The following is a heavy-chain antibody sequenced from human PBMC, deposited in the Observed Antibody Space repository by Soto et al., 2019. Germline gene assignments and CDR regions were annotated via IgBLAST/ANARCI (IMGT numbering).Heavy chain of an antibody. D-gene: IGHD3-10*01. J-gene: IGHJ3*02. CDR2: IRSKANSYAT. CDR3: TSDYGSGSWVGAFDI. V-gene: IGHV3-73*01. Sequence: LRLSCAASGFTFSGSAMHWVRQASGKGLEWVGRIRSKANSYATAYAASVKGRFTISRDDSKNTAYLQMNSLKTEGTAVYYCTSDYGSGSWVGAFDIWRQGTMVTVSS. CDR1: GFTFSGSA.